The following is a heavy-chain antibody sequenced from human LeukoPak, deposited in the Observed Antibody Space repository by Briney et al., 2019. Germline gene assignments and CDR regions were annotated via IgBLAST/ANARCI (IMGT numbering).Heavy chain of an antibody. Sequence: GGSLRLSCAASGFTFSSYWMSWVRRAPGKGLEWVANIKQDGSEKYYVDSVKGRFTLSRDNAKNSLYLQMNSLRAEDTAVYYCARIFGYSSIYYFEYWGQGTLVTVSS. CDR2: IKQDGSEK. CDR3: ARIFGYSSIYYFEY. D-gene: IGHD6-13*01. CDR1: GFTFSSYW. J-gene: IGHJ4*02. V-gene: IGHV3-7*01.